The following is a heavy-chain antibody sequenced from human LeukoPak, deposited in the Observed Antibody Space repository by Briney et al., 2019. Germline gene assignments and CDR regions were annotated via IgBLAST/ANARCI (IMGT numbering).Heavy chain of an antibody. Sequence: GGSLRLSCAASGFTFSSYWMSWVRQAPGKGLEWVANIKQDGSEKYYVDSVKGRFTISRDNAKKSLYLQMNSLRAEDTAVYYCARQTPEDTAMVIGGADYWGQGTLVTVSS. D-gene: IGHD5-18*01. CDR1: GFTFSSYW. J-gene: IGHJ4*02. CDR2: IKQDGSEK. CDR3: ARQTPEDTAMVIGGADY. V-gene: IGHV3-7*01.